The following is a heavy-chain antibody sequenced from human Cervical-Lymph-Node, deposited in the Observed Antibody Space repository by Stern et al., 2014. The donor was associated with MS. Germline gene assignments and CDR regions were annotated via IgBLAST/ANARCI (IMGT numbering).Heavy chain of an antibody. CDR1: GFNVSSNY. D-gene: IGHD1-1*01. CDR3: ARDSGTATRSFDC. CDR2: ISSGGST. J-gene: IGHJ4*02. Sequence: EVQLVESGGGLIQPGGSLRLSCAASGFNVSSNYMSWVRQAPGKGLEWVSVISSGGSTYHADSVKGRFTISRDSSTNTLYLQMNSLRAEDTAVYYCARDSGTATRSFDCWGQGTLVSVSS. V-gene: IGHV3-53*01.